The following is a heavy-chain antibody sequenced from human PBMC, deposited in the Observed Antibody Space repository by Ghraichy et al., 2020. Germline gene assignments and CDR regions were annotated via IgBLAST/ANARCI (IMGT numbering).Heavy chain of an antibody. CDR2: MNPNSGNT. J-gene: IGHJ4*02. Sequence: ASVKVSCKASGYTFTSYDINWVRQATGQGLEWMGWMNPNSGNTGYAQKFQGRVTITRNTSISTAYMELSSLRSEDTAVYYCARKLPIEYSSSSGFDYWGQGTLVTVSS. CDR3: ARKLPIEYSSSSGFDY. V-gene: IGHV1-8*03. D-gene: IGHD6-6*01. CDR1: GYTFTSYD.